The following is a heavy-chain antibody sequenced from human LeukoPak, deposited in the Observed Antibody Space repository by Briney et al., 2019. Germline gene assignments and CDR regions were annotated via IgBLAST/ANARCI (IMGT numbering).Heavy chain of an antibody. V-gene: IGHV3-48*02. CDR2: ISTSSSTI. D-gene: IGHD1-20*01. J-gene: IGHJ4*02. Sequence: SGGSLRLSCAASGFTFSNYRMNWVRQAPGNGLEWVSFISTSSSTIYYADSVKGRFTISRDNAKNSLYLQMNSLRDEDTAVYYCARGITIVDYWGQGTLVTVSS. CDR1: GFTFSNYR. CDR3: ARGITIVDY.